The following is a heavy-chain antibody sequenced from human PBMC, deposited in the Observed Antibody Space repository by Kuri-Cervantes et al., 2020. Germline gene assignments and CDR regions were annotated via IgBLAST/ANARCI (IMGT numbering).Heavy chain of an antibody. V-gene: IGHV4-34*01. CDR2: INHSGNT. J-gene: IGHJ3*02. CDR3: ARRLAFDI. Sequence: SQTLSLTCAISGGSFSGFYWSWIRQPPGKGLEWIGEINHSGNTYYNPSLKSRVTISVDTSKNQFSLKLNSVTAADTAVYYCARRLAFDIWGQGTMVTVSS. CDR1: GGSFSGFY.